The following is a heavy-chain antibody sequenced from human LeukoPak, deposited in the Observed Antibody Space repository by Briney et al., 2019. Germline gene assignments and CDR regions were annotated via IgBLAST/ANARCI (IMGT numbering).Heavy chain of an antibody. J-gene: IGHJ4*02. Sequence: GESLKISCKISGYILTNNWIGWVRQVPGKGLEWMGVIKPDDSHSIYNPSFQGHVTISADKSISTAYLQWTSLKASDTAMYYCARYAGNSPIDYYFDFWGQGTLVTVSS. CDR3: ARYAGNSPIDYYFDF. CDR2: IKPDDSHS. D-gene: IGHD4-23*01. CDR1: GYILTNNW. V-gene: IGHV5-51*01.